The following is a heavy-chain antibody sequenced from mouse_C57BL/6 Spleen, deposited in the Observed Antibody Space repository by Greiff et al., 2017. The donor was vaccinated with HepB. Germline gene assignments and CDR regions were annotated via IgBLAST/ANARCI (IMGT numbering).Heavy chain of an antibody. CDR2: ISYDGSN. CDR1: GYSITSGYY. CDR3: ARALYDYDLPYYAMDY. J-gene: IGHJ4*01. Sequence: VQLQQSGPGLVKPSQSLSLTCSVTGYSITSGYYWNWIRQFPGNKLEWMGYISYDGSNNYNPSLKNRISITRDTSKNQFFLKLNSVTTEDTATYYCARALYDYDLPYYAMDYWGQGTSVTVSS. D-gene: IGHD2-4*01. V-gene: IGHV3-6*01.